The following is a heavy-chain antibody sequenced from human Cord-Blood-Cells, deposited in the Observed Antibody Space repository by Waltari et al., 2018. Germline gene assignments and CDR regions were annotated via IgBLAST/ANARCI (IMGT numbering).Heavy chain of an antibody. Sequence: QVQLVESGGGVVQPGRSLRLSCAASGFTFSSYAMHWVRQAPGKGLEWVAVISYDGSNKYYADAGKGRFTISRDNSKNTLYLQMNSLRAEDTAVYYCARDAEGALGPLDYWGQGTLVTVSS. CDR2: ISYDGSNK. D-gene: IGHD3-16*01. V-gene: IGHV3-30*04. J-gene: IGHJ4*02. CDR1: GFTFSSYA. CDR3: ARDAEGALGPLDY.